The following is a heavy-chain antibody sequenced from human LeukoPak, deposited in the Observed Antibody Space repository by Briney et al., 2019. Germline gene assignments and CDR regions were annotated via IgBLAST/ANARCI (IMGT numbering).Heavy chain of an antibody. CDR1: GGSIISYY. CDR3: ARGLEAAGYDY. Sequence: SETLTHTCTVSGGSIISYYRSWIRQPPGKGLEWIGYIYYTGSTNYNPSLKSRVTISVDTSKNQFSLKLRSVTAADTAVYYCARGLEAAGYDYWGQGTLVTVSS. D-gene: IGHD6-13*01. V-gene: IGHV4-59*01. CDR2: IYYTGST. J-gene: IGHJ4*02.